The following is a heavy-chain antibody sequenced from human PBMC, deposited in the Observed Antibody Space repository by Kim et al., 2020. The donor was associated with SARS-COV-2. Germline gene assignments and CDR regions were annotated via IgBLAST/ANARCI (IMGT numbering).Heavy chain of an antibody. CDR1: GFRFSNYV. J-gene: IGHJ4*02. CDR3: ARTEYISGRAFFYY. D-gene: IGHD6-19*01. CDR2: IDGSGGTT. V-gene: IGHV3-23*01. Sequence: GGSLRLSCEASGFRFSNYVLNWVRQAPGKGLEWVSTIDGSGGTTDYADSGRGRFTISRDNSKNTLYLQMSGLRVEDTAVYYCARTEYISGRAFFYYWGRG.